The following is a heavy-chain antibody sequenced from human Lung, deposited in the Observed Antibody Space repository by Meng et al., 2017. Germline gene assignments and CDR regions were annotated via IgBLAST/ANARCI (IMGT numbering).Heavy chain of an antibody. CDR1: GGSFSDYY. Sequence: QVPVKKGWAGLLKHSETLALTCVVSGGSFSDYYWSWIRQPPGKGLEWIGEINHSGSTNYNPYLESRATISVDTSQNNLSLKLSSVTAADSAVYYCARGPTTMAHDFDYWGQGTLVTVSS. CDR2: INHSGST. CDR3: ARGPTTMAHDFDY. D-gene: IGHD4-11*01. V-gene: IGHV4-34*01. J-gene: IGHJ4*02.